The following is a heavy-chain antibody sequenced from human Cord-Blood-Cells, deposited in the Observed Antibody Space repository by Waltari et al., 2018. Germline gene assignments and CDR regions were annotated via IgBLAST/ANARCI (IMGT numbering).Heavy chain of an antibody. V-gene: IGHV1-2*02. CDR2: INHNSGGT. CDR3: ARLNGSGSYYDFDY. D-gene: IGHD3-10*01. CDR1: GYTIPGSY. J-gene: IGHJ4*02. Sequence: QVQLVQSGAGVKQPGPSVPVHCKASGYTIPGSYMHWERHDPGQGREWMGWINHNSGGTNYAQKFQGRVTMTRDTSISTAYMALSRLRSDDTAVYYCARLNGSGSYYDFDYWGQGTLVTVSS.